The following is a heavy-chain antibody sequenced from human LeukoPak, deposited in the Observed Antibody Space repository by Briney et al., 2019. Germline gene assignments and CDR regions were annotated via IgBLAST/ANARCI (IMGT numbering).Heavy chain of an antibody. CDR2: INHSGST. CDR3: ARDEGKWPQFQWAFDI. D-gene: IGHD5-24*01. J-gene: IGHJ3*02. V-gene: IGHV4-34*01. CDR1: GGSFSGYY. Sequence: SETLSLTCAVYGGSFSGYYWSWIRQPPGKGLEWIGEINHSGSTNYNPSLKSRVTISVDTSKNQFSLKLNSVTAADTAVYYCARDEGKWPQFQWAFDIWGQGTMVTVSS.